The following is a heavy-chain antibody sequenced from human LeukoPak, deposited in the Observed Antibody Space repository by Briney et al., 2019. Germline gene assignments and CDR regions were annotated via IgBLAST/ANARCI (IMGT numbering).Heavy chain of an antibody. V-gene: IGHV3-21*01. CDR2: ISSSSSYI. CDR1: GFTFSSYS. Sequence: GGSLRLSCAASGFTFSSYSMNWVRQAPGKGLEWVSSISSSSSYIYYADSVKGRFTISRDNAKNSLYLQMNSLRAEDTAVYCCERRGGYYYYYMDVWGKGTTVTVSS. D-gene: IGHD3-16*01. J-gene: IGHJ6*03. CDR3: ERRGGYYYYYMDV.